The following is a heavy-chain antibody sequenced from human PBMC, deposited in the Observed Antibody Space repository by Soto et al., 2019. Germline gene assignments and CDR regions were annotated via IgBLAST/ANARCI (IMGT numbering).Heavy chain of an antibody. CDR2: IYAAGGT. V-gene: IGHV3-53*01. CDR1: GFSVSNKH. D-gene: IGHD3-22*01. J-gene: IGHJ4*02. CDR3: ASDHDSSGYYVY. Sequence: GGSLRLSCAASGFSVSNKHMSWVRQAPGKGLEWVSLIYAAGGTHYADSVKGRFTISRDTSKNTLYLQMNSLRAEDTAVYFCASDHDSSGYYVYWGQGTLVTSPQ.